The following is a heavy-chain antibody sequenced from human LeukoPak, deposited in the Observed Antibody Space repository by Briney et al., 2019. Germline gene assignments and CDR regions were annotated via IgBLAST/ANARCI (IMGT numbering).Heavy chain of an antibody. V-gene: IGHV1-8*02. CDR3: ARGDYGSLLPYDY. J-gene: IGHJ4*02. CDR1: GYTFMNSD. CDR2: MNPNSGNT. Sequence: ASVKVSCKASGYTFMNSDINWVRQATGQGLEWMGWMNPNSGNTGYAQKFQGRVTMTRNTSISTAYMELSSLRSEDTAVYYCARGDYGSLLPYDYWGQGTLVTVSS. D-gene: IGHD3-10*01.